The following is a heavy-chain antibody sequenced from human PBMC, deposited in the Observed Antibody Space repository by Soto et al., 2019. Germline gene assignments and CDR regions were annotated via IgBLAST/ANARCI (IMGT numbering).Heavy chain of an antibody. J-gene: IGHJ5*02. CDR1: GGSFSGYY. V-gene: IGHV4-34*01. D-gene: IGHD3-3*01. CDR3: ARVGGYYDFWSGYYSSSWFDP. CDR2: INHSGST. Sequence: PSETLSLTCAVYGGSFSGYYWSWIRQPPGKGLEWIGEINHSGSTNYNPSLKSRVTISVDTSKNQFSLKLSSVTAADTAVYYCARVGGYYDFWSGYYSSSWFDPWGQGTLVTVSS.